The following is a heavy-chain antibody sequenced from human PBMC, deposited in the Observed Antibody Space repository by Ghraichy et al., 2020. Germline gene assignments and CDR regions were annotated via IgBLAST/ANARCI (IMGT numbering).Heavy chain of an antibody. CDR1: GDSISSSNYY. V-gene: IGHV4-39*01. D-gene: IGHD6-13*01. CDR3: ARQSRWRGSNDY. CDR2: IYYSGST. J-gene: IGHJ4*02. Sequence: SETLSLTCTVSGDSISSSNYYWGWIRQPPGKGLEWIGSIYYSGSTYYNPSLKSRVTISVDTSKNQFSLKLSSVTAADTAVYYCARQSRWRGSNDYWGQGTLVTVSA.